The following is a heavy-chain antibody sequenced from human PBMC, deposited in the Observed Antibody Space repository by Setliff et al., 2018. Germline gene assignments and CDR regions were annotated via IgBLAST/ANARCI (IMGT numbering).Heavy chain of an antibody. Sequence: GGSLRLSCVASGLTFQSHAMSWGRQAPGKGLEWVALIRTTGATTQYADFVKGRFTISRDNSENTVSLQMNSLRAEDTAVYYCARGQGVTTYYFYGDVWGTGTTVTVSS. CDR1: GLTFQSHA. J-gene: IGHJ6*03. CDR2: IRTTGATT. CDR3: ARGQGVTTYYFYGDV. V-gene: IGHV3-23*01. D-gene: IGHD4-17*01.